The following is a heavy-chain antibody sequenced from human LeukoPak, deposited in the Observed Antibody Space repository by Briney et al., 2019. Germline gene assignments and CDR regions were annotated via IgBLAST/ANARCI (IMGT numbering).Heavy chain of an antibody. CDR2: ISSSSSYI. CDR3: ARGFGRTYYYDSSGYTYDY. D-gene: IGHD3-22*01. CDR1: GFTFSSYS. J-gene: IGHJ4*02. Sequence: GGSLRLSCAASGFTFSSYSMNWVRQAPGKGLEWVSSISSSSSYIYYADSVKGRFTISRDNAKNSLYPQMNSLRAEDTAVYYCARGFGRTYYYDSSGYTYDYWGQGTLVTVSS. V-gene: IGHV3-21*01.